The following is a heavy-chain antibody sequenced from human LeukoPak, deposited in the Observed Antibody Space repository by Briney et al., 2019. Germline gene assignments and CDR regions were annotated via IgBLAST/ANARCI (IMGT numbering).Heavy chain of an antibody. CDR1: GGSISSYY. J-gene: IGHJ4*02. D-gene: IGHD1-26*01. V-gene: IGHV4-59*01. CDR2: IYYSGST. Sequence: SETLSLTCTVSGGSISSYYWSWIRQPPGKGLEWIGYIYYSGSTNYNPSPKSRVTISVDTSKNQFSLKLSFVTAADTAVYYCARDLGGVTDYWGQGTLVTVSS. CDR3: ARDLGGVTDY.